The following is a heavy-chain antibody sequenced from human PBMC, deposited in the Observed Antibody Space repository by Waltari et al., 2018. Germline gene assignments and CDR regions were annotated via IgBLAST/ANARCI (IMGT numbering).Heavy chain of an antibody. CDR1: GASISISTHY. D-gene: IGHD3-10*01. Sequence: RLQESGPGRMKPSETLSLICTVSGASISISTHYWGWIRQTPGRGPEWIGSVHYTGKTYSNPSLESRVSLSVDTSKNLFSLELTSVTAADTATYFCARSFGGSGSYKFDTWGRGILVSVSS. V-gene: IGHV4-39*02. J-gene: IGHJ4*02. CDR2: VHYTGKT. CDR3: ARSFGGSGSYKFDT.